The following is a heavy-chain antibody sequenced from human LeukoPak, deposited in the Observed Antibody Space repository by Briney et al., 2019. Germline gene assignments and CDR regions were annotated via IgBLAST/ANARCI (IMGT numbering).Heavy chain of an antibody. J-gene: IGHJ4*02. V-gene: IGHV1-8*03. CDR3: ARGVTYYGFWSGHYPGGNDY. Sequence: ASVKVSCKASGYTFTSYDINWVRQATGQGLEWMGWMNPNSGNTGYAQKFQGRVTITRNTSISTAYMELSSLRSEDTAVYYCARGVTYYGFWSGHYPGGNDYWGQGTLVTVSS. D-gene: IGHD3-3*01. CDR2: MNPNSGNT. CDR1: GYTFTSYD.